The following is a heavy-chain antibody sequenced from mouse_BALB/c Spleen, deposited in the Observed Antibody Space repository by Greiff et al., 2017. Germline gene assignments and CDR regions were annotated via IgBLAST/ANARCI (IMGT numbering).Heavy chain of an antibody. CDR1: GYTFTSYY. V-gene: IGHV1S81*02. J-gene: IGHJ3*01. Sequence: QVQLQQSGAELVKPGASVKLSCKASGYTFTSYYMYWVKQRPGQGLEWIGEINPRNGGTNFNEKFKSKATLTVDKSSSTAYMQLSSLTSEDSAVYYCTRFYGNYAWFAYWGQGTLVTVSA. CDR3: TRFYGNYAWFAY. CDR2: INPRNGGT. D-gene: IGHD2-1*01.